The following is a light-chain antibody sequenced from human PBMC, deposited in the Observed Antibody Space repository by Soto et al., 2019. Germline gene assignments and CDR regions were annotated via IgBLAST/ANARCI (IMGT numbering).Light chain of an antibody. V-gene: IGKV3-15*01. CDR3: QQYNHWPRMLS. J-gene: IGKJ4*01. CDR1: QSLSSN. Sequence: EIVLTQIPATLSVSPGETATLTCRPSQSLSSNLAWYQQRRGQAPRLLMFDTYTRASGTPARFSGSGSGTEFTLTIASLQSEDFAFYYCQQYNHWPRMLSFGGGTKVDIK. CDR2: DTY.